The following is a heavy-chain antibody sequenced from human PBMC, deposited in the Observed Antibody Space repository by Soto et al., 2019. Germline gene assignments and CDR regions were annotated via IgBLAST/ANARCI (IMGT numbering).Heavy chain of an antibody. V-gene: IGHV1-46*01. CDR2: INSSGGSS. CDR1: GYTFTSYY. D-gene: IGHD1-26*01. J-gene: IGHJ3*02. CDR3: ARRGSGSYRGDFDI. Sequence: ASVKVSRKASGYTFTSYYMHWVRQAPGQGLEWMGIINSSGGSSCYAQKFQGRVTMTRDKSTSTVYMELSSLRSEDTAVYYCARRGSGSYRGDFDIWGQGTMVTVSS.